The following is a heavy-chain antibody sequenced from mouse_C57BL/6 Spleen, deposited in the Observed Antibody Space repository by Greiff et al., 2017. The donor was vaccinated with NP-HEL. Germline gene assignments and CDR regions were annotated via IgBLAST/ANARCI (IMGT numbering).Heavy chain of an antibody. V-gene: IGHV5-4*03. J-gene: IGHJ2*01. CDR2: ISDGGSYT. CDR3: ARSTTVVADYFDY. CDR1: GFTFSSYA. Sequence: EVKVVESGGGLVKPGGSLKLSCAASGFTFSSYAMSWVRQTPEKRLEWVATISDGGSYTYYPDNVKGRFTISRDNAKNNLYLQMSHLKSEDTAMYYCARSTTVVADYFDYWGQGTTLTVSS. D-gene: IGHD1-1*01.